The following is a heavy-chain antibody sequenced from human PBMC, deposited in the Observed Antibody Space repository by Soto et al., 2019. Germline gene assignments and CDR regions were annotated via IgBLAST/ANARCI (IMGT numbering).Heavy chain of an antibody. CDR3: ATVFYYGSGSPRSFDY. Sequence: ASVKVSCKVSGYTLTELSMHWVRQAPGKGLEWMGGFDPEDGETIYAQKFQGRVTMTEDTSTDTAYMELSSLRSEDTAVYYCATVFYYGSGSPRSFDYWGQGTLVTVSS. D-gene: IGHD3-10*01. J-gene: IGHJ4*02. CDR1: GYTLTELS. CDR2: FDPEDGET. V-gene: IGHV1-24*01.